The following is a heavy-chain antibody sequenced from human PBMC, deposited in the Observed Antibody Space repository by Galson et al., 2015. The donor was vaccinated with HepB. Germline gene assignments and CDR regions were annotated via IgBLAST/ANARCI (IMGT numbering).Heavy chain of an antibody. D-gene: IGHD6-13*01. CDR1: GYSFTSYW. V-gene: IGHV5-10-1*01. CDR3: ARHGVAAAGRDVRIYYYYYGMDV. J-gene: IGHJ6*02. Sequence: QSGAEVKKPGESLRISCKGSGYSFTSYWISWVRQMPGKGLEWMGRIDPSDSYTNYSPSFQGHVTISADKSISTAYLQWSSLKASDTAMYYCARHGVAAAGRDVRIYYYYYGMDVWGQGTTATVSS. CDR2: IDPSDSYT.